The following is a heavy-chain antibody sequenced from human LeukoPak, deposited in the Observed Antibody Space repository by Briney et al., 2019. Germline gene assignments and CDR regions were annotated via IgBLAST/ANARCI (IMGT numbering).Heavy chain of an antibody. V-gene: IGHV4-4*07. CDR3: ARDNYDFWSGTYTGRDY. CDR1: GGSISSYY. D-gene: IGHD3-3*01. J-gene: IGHJ4*02. CDR2: IYTSGST. Sequence: SETLSLTCTVSGGSISSYYWSWIWQPAGKGLEWIGRIYTSGSTNYNPSLKSRVTMSVDTSKNQFSLKLSSVTAADTAVYYCARDNYDFWSGTYTGRDYWGQGTLVTVSS.